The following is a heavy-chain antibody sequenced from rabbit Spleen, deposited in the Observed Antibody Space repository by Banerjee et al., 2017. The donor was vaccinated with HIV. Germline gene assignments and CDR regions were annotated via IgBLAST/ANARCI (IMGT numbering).Heavy chain of an antibody. CDR2: IYTGSGGDT. CDR3: ARGYSATTYAIGYFNL. Sequence: QSLEESGGDLVKPGASLTLTCTASGFSFSTYYYMCWVRQAPGKGLEWIACIYTGSGGDTYYANWAKGRFTVSKTSSTTVPLRMTSLTAADTATYFCARGYSATTYAIGYFNLWGPGTLVTVS. CDR1: GFSFSTYYY. V-gene: IGHV1S40*01. D-gene: IGHD6-1*01. J-gene: IGHJ4*01.